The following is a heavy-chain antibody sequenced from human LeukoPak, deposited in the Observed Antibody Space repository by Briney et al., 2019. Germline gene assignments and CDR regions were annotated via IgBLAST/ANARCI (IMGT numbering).Heavy chain of an antibody. CDR3: ARVISGSYAFDI. J-gene: IGHJ3*02. CDR2: SRNKANSYTT. V-gene: IGHV3-72*01. D-gene: IGHD1-26*01. CDR1: GFIFSDHY. Sequence: GVSLRLSCAASGFIFSDHYMDWVRQALGKGLDWDGRSRNKANSYTTEYAASVKGRFTISRDDSKNSLYLQMSSLKTEDTAVYYCARVISGSYAFDIWGQGTMVTVSS.